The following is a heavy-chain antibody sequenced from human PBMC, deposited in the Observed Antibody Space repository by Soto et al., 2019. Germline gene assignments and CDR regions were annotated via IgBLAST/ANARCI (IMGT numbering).Heavy chain of an antibody. D-gene: IGHD2-2*02. CDR3: ARRYTTTWGLDP. CDR1: GFTVSNNY. V-gene: IGHV3-53*02. Sequence: VQLVETGGGLIQPGGSLRLSCAASGFTVSNNYMSWVRQAPGKGLEWVSVIYSGGSTYYADSVKGRFTIPRDNSKNTLYLQMNSLRADATAVYYCARRYTTTWGLDPWGQGTLVTVSS. CDR2: IYSGGST. J-gene: IGHJ5*02.